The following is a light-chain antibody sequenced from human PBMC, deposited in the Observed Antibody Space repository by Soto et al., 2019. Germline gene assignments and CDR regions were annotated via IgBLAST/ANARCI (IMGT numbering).Light chain of an antibody. CDR2: EVS. CDR1: SSDVGGYNY. J-gene: IGLJ1*01. Sequence: QSVLTQPASVSGSPGQWITISCTGTSSDVGGYNYVSWYQQHPGKAPKLMIYEVSNRPSGVSNRFSGSKSGNTASLTISGLQAEDEADYYCSSYTSSSTLCVFGTGTKVTVL. CDR3: SSYTSSSTLCV. V-gene: IGLV2-14*01.